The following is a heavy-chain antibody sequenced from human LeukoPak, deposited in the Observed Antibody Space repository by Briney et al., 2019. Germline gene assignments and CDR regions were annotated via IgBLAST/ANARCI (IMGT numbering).Heavy chain of an antibody. CDR2: INPSGGST. CDR3: ARRPRGGYYPIDY. J-gene: IGHJ4*02. V-gene: IGHV1-46*01. D-gene: IGHD3-22*01. Sequence: ASVKVSCKASGYNFISYYMHWVRQAPGQGLEWMGIINPSGGSTSYARKFQDRVTMTRDTSTSTVYMELSSLRSEDTAVYYCARRPRGGYYPIDYWGQGTLVTVSS. CDR1: GYNFISYY.